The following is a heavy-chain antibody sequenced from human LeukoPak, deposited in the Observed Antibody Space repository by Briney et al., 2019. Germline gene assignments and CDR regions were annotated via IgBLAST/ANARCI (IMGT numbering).Heavy chain of an antibody. D-gene: IGHD3-10*01. V-gene: IGHV4-34*01. Sequence: SETLSLTCAVYGGSFSGYYWSWIRQPPGKGLEWIGEINHSGSTNYNPSLKSRVTISVDTSKNQFSLKLSSVTAADTAVYYCARLPLYYYGSGRSDYWGQGALVTVSS. J-gene: IGHJ4*02. CDR1: GGSFSGYY. CDR2: INHSGST. CDR3: ARLPLYYYGSGRSDY.